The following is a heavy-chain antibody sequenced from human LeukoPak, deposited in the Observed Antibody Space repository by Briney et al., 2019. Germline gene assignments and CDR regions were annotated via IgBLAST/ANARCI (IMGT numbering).Heavy chain of an antibody. V-gene: IGHV3-9*01. D-gene: IGHD4-17*01. CDR2: ISWNSGSI. Sequence: PGRSLRLSCAASGFTFDDYATHWVRHAPGKGLEWVSGISWNSGSIGYADSVKGRFTISRDNAKNSLYLQMNSLRAEDTALYYCAKDFKEDGDYVFSFDYWGQGTLVTVSS. J-gene: IGHJ4*02. CDR1: GFTFDDYA. CDR3: AKDFKEDGDYVFSFDY.